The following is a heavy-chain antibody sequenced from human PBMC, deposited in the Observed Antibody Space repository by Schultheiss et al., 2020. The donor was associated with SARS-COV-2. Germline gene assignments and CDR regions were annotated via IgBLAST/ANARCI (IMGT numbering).Heavy chain of an antibody. CDR1: GFTFSSYA. CDR3: AKEWDGSGSYHFDY. D-gene: IGHD3-10*01. J-gene: IGHJ4*02. Sequence: GGSLRLSCAASGFTFSSYAMSWVRQAPGKGLEWVSAISGSGGSTYYADSVKGRFTISRDNAKNSLYLQMNSLRAEDTAVYYCAKEWDGSGSYHFDYWGQGTLVTVSS. V-gene: IGHV3-23*01. CDR2: ISGSGGST.